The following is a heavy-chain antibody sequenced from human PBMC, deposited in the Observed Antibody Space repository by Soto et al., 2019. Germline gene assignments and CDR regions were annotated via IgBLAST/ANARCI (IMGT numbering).Heavy chain of an antibody. CDR2: TYYRSKWYN. J-gene: IGHJ6*02. CDR3: ARAVVYYYDSSGYADYYGMDV. Sequence: SQTLSLTCAISGDSVSSNSAAWNWIRQSPSRGLEWLGRTYYRSKWYNDYAVSVKSRITINPDTSKNQFSLQLNSVTPEDTAVYYCARAVVYYYDSSGYADYYGMDVWGQGTTVTVSS. V-gene: IGHV6-1*01. CDR1: GDSVSSNSAA. D-gene: IGHD3-22*01.